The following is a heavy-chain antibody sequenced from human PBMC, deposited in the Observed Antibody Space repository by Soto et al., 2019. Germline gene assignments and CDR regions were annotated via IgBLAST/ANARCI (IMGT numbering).Heavy chain of an antibody. V-gene: IGHV3-21*01. CDR1: GFTFSSYS. Sequence: EVQLVESGGGLVKPGGSLRLSCAASGFTFSSYSMNWVRQAPGKGLEWVSSISSSSSYIYYADSVKGRFTISRDNAKNSLYLQMNSLRAEDTAVYYCARGRKWELPPFDYWGQGTLVTVSS. CDR3: ARGRKWELPPFDY. D-gene: IGHD1-26*01. J-gene: IGHJ4*02. CDR2: ISSSSSYI.